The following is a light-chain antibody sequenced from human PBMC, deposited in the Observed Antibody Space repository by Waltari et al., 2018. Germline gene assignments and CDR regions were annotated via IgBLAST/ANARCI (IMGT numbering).Light chain of an antibody. CDR3: SSYTSSSTFDVV. CDR2: DVS. Sequence: QSALTQPASVSGSPGQSITISCTGTSSDVGGYNYVSWYQQHPGKAPKLMIYDVSKRPSGVSNPFVGSKSGNTASLTSSGLRAEDEADYYCSSYTSSSTFDVVFGGGTKLTVL. V-gene: IGLV2-14*01. J-gene: IGLJ2*01. CDR1: SSDVGGYNY.